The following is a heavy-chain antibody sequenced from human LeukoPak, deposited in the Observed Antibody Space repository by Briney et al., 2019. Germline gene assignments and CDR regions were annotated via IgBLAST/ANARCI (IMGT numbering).Heavy chain of an antibody. CDR3: ARDYYGSGSYFGRLDY. J-gene: IGHJ4*02. Sequence: GRSLRLSCAASGFNFISNAIHWVRQAPCKGLEWVAVISYDGSNKYYADSVKGRFTISRDNSQNTLYLQMNSLRAEDTAVYYCARDYYGSGSYFGRLDYWGQGTLVTVSS. D-gene: IGHD3-10*01. CDR2: ISYDGSNK. CDR1: GFNFISNA. V-gene: IGHV3-30-3*01.